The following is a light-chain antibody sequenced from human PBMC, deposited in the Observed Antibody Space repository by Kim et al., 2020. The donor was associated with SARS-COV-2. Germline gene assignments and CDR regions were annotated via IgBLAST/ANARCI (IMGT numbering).Light chain of an antibody. CDR2: YDS. J-gene: IGLJ2*01. V-gene: IGLV3-21*04. Sequence: SYELTQPPSVSVAPGKPARITCGGNNIGSKSVHWYQQKPGQAPVLVIYYDSDRPSGIPERFSGSNSGNTATLTISRVEAGDEADYYCQVWVSNVVFGGGT. CDR3: QVWVSNVV. CDR1: NIGSKS.